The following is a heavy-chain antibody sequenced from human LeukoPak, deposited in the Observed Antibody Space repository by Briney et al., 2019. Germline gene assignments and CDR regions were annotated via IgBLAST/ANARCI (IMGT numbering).Heavy chain of an antibody. Sequence: SETLSLTCAVSGVSISNYYLSWIRQPPGKGLEWIGHIYFIGNTNYNASLKSRVTISLDTSKNHFSLKLTSVTAADTAIYYCATKKTTPRSGFDYWGQGTLVTVSS. V-gene: IGHV4-59*01. CDR1: GVSISNYY. J-gene: IGHJ4*02. CDR2: IYFIGNT. D-gene: IGHD6-25*01. CDR3: ATKKTTPRSGFDY.